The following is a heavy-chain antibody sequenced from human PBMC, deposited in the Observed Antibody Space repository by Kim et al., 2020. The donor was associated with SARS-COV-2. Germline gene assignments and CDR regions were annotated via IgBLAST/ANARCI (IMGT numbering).Heavy chain of an antibody. CDR2: IKSKTDGGTI. J-gene: IGHJ3*02. CDR1: GFTFSNAW. V-gene: IGHV3-15*01. Sequence: GGSLRLSCAASGFTFSNAWMSWVRQAPGKGLEWVGRIKSKTDGGTIHYAAHVKGRFTISRGDSKSTLHMQRNSLKTEDRAAYYCSSATVGANRVAIWGQGTMVTVSS. D-gene: IGHD1-26*01. CDR3: SSATVGANRVAI.